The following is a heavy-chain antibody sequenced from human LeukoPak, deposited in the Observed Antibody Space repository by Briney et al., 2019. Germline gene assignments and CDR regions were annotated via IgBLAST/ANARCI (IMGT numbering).Heavy chain of an antibody. CDR3: ATLKSRYNWNDVGSY. CDR2: ISAYNGNT. J-gene: IGHJ4*02. D-gene: IGHD1-1*01. CDR1: GYTFTSYG. Sequence: ASVKVSCKASGYTFTSYGISWVRQAPGQGLEWMGWISAYNGNTNYAQKLQGRVTMTTDTSTSTAYMELRSLRSDDTAVYYCATLKSRYNWNDVGSYWGQGTLVTGSS. V-gene: IGHV1-18*01.